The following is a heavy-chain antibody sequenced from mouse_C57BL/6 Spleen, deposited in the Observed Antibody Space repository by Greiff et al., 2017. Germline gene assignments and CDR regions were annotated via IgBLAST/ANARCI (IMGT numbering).Heavy chain of an antibody. V-gene: IGHV1-69*01. J-gene: IGHJ3*01. CDR3: ARSTEYSNYAGFAY. Sequence: VQLQQPGAELVMPGASVKLSCKASGYTFTSYWMHWVKQRPGQGLEWIGEIDPSDSYTNYNQKFKGKSTLTVDKSSSTAYMQLSSLTSEDSAVYYCARSTEYSNYAGFAYWGQGTLVTVSA. D-gene: IGHD2-5*01. CDR1: GYTFTSYW. CDR2: IDPSDSYT.